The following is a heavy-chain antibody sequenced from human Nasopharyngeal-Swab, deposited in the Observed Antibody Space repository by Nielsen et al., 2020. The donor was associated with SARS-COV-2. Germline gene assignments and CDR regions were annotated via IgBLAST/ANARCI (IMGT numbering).Heavy chain of an antibody. CDR2: ISGSGGST. D-gene: IGHD6-13*01. J-gene: IGHJ4*02. CDR1: GFTFSSYA. V-gene: IGHV3-23*01. CDR3: AKEGGWEYSSSWSDY. Sequence: ETLSLTCAASGFTFSSYAMSWVRQAPGKGLEWVSAISGSGGSTYYADSVKGRFTISRDNSKNTLYLQMNSLRAEDTAVYYCAKEGGWEYSSSWSDYWGQGTLVTVSS.